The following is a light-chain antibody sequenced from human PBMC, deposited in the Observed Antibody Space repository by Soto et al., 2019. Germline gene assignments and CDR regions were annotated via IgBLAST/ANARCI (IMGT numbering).Light chain of an antibody. CDR1: SSDVGGYNY. CDR3: LSYADTAYV. V-gene: IGLV2-8*01. J-gene: IGLJ1*01. CDR2: EVS. Sequence: QSALTQPPSASGSPGQSVTISCAGTSSDVGGYNYVSWYQQYPGKVPKPMNYEVSERPSGVPDRFSGSKSGNTAFLTVSGLQAEDEADYYCLSYADTAYVFGTGTKVTVL.